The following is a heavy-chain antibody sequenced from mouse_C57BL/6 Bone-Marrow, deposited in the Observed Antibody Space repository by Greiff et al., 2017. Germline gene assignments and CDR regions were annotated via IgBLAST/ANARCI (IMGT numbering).Heavy chain of an antibody. CDR2: FYPGSGSI. CDR3: ARHEKGANDGYYRPWFAY. D-gene: IGHD2-3*01. V-gene: IGHV1-62-2*01. Sequence: QVQLQQSGAELVKPGASVKLSCKASGYTFTEYTIHWVKQRSGQGLEWIGWFYPGSGSIKYNEKFKDKATLTADKSSSTVYMELSRLTSEDSAVYFCARHEKGANDGYYRPWFAYWGQGTLVTVSA. J-gene: IGHJ3*01. CDR1: GYTFTEYT.